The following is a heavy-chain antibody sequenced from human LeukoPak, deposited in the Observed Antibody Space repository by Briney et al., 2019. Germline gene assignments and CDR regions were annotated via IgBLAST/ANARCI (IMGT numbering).Heavy chain of an antibody. CDR2: IYPGDSDT. D-gene: IGHD2-2*01. CDR3: AKIDRTYCSRSSCYALDS. J-gene: IGHJ4*02. V-gene: IGHV5-51*01. Sequence: GESLKISCKGSGYSFTSYWIGWVRQMPGKGLEWMGIIYPGDSDTRYGPSFQGQVTISADKSITTAYLQWSSLKASDTAMYYCAKIDRTYCSRSSCYALDSWGQGTLVTVSS. CDR1: GYSFTSYW.